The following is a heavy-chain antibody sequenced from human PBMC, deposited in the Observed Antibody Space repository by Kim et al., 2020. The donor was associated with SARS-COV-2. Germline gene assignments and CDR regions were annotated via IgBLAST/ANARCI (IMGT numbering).Heavy chain of an antibody. CDR3: ARGFGYSSSWYKGTIWFDP. D-gene: IGHD6-13*01. J-gene: IGHJ5*02. Sequence: SRVTISVDTSTNQFSLKLSSVTAADTAVYYCARGFGYSSSWYKGTIWFDPWGQGTLVTVSS. V-gene: IGHV4-59*09.